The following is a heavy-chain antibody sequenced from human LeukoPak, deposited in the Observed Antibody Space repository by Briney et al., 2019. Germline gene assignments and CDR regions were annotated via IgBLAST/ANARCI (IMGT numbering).Heavy chain of an antibody. J-gene: IGHJ4*02. Sequence: AASVKVSCKSSGYTFNSYGITWVRQAPGQGLEWMGWIHTYNGHTNYAQKLQGRVTMTTDTSTSTAYMELRSLRSDDTAVYYCARQPTAYCSSTSCYAKDPYYFDYWGQGTLVTVSS. CDR3: ARQPTAYCSSTSCYAKDPYYFDY. CDR1: GYTFNSYG. CDR2: IHTYNGHT. V-gene: IGHV1-18*01. D-gene: IGHD2-2*01.